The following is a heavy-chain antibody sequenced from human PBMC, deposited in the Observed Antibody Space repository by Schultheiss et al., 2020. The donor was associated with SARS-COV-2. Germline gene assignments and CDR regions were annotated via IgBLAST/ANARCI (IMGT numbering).Heavy chain of an antibody. D-gene: IGHD2-21*01. CDR2: IYYSGST. CDR1: GGSISSYY. CDR3: SRHDSPYYFDY. J-gene: IGHJ4*02. V-gene: IGHV4-59*08. Sequence: SQTLSLTCTVSGGSISSYYWSWIRQPAGKGLEWIGYIYYSGSTNYKPSLKNRVTISVDTSKNQFSLKLSSVTAADTAVYYCSRHDSPYYFDYWGQGTLVTVSS.